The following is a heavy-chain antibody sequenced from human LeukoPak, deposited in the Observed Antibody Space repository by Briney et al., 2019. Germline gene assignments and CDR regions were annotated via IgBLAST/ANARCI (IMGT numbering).Heavy chain of an antibody. V-gene: IGHV1-8*01. J-gene: IGHJ6*03. CDR1: GYTFTSYD. CDR2: MNPNSGNT. CDR3: ARAAVGYSGYDYYYYMDV. Sequence: VASVKVSCKASGYTFTSYDINWVRQATGQGLEWMGWMNPNSGNTGYAQKFQGRVTMTRNTSISTAYMELSSLRSEDTAVYYCARAAVGYSGYDYYYYMDVWGKGTTVTISS. D-gene: IGHD5-12*01.